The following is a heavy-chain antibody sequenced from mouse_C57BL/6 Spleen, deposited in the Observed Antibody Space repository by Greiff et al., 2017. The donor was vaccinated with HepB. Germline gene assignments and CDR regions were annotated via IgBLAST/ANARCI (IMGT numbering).Heavy chain of an antibody. D-gene: IGHD1-1*02. Sequence: VKLQQSGPGLVQPSQSLSITCTVSGFSLTSYGVHWVRQSPGKGLEWLGVIWSGGSTDYNAAFISRLSISKDNSKSQVFFKMNSLQADDTAIYYCARKEGDYVNPLYAMDYWGQGTSVTVSS. CDR3: ARKEGDYVNPLYAMDY. V-gene: IGHV2-2*01. CDR1: GFSLTSYG. J-gene: IGHJ4*01. CDR2: IWSGGST.